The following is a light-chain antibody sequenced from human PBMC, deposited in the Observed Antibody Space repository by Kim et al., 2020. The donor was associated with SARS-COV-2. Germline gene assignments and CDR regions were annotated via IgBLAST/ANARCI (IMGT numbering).Light chain of an antibody. Sequence: SVTISCTGTSSDVGGYKYVSWYQQHPGKAPKLMIYEVSKRPSGVPNRFSGSKSGNTASLTVSGLQAEDEADYYCSSYAGSNNFVFGTGTKVTVL. CDR2: EVS. CDR3: SSYAGSNNFV. CDR1: SSDVGGYKY. V-gene: IGLV2-8*01. J-gene: IGLJ1*01.